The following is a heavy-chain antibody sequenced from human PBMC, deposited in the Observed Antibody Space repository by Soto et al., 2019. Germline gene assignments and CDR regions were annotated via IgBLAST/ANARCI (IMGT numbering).Heavy chain of an antibody. CDR2: MTGSGGST. CDR1: GFTFSSYA. Sequence: GGSLRLSCAASGFTFSSYAMSWVRRAPGKGLVWVSVMTGSGGSTYYADSVKGRFTISRDNTKNTLYLQMNRLGADDTALYYCATWHLREHAYDIWGQGTMVTVSS. D-gene: IGHD5-12*01. J-gene: IGHJ3*02. CDR3: ATWHLREHAYDI. V-gene: IGHV3-23*01.